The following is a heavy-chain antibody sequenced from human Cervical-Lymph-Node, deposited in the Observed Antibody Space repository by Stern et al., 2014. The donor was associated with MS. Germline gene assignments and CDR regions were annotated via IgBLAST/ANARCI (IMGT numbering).Heavy chain of an antibody. V-gene: IGHV3-23*01. CDR1: GFTFNNYA. CDR3: AKDRRGD. Sequence: EVQLLESGGGLVQPGGSLRLSCVASGFTFNNYAMNWVRQAPGKGLEWVSAISPGGSYTYYADSVRGRFTISRDNSTNTVYLQMNSLRAEDSAVYYCAKDRRGDWGQGTLVTVSS. D-gene: IGHD3-10*01. J-gene: IGHJ4*02. CDR2: ISPGGSYT.